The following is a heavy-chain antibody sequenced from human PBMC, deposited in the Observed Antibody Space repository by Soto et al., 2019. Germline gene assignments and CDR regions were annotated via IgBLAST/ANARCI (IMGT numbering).Heavy chain of an antibody. V-gene: IGHV4-61*01. CDR3: ARAYGGYADY. Sequence: SETLSLTCTVSGGSVSSGSYYWIWIRQPPGKGLEWIGYIYYSGSTNYNPSLKSRVTISVDTSKNQFSLKLSSVTAADTAVYYCARAYGGYADYWGQGALVTVSS. J-gene: IGHJ4*02. CDR2: IYYSGST. D-gene: IGHD5-12*01. CDR1: GGSVSSGSYY.